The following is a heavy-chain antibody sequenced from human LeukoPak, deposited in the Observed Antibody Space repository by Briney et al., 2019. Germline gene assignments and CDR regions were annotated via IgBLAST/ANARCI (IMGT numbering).Heavy chain of an antibody. D-gene: IGHD2-2*01. CDR2: IKQDGSER. Sequence: GGSLRLSCAASGFTFSSYWMSWVRQAPGKGLEWVANIKQDGSERYYVDSVKGRFTISRDNAKNSLHLQMNSLRAEDTAVYYCARDQRYCSSSSCPWEPFDYWGQGTLVTVSS. CDR1: GFTFSSYW. CDR3: ARDQRYCSSSSCPWEPFDY. V-gene: IGHV3-7*05. J-gene: IGHJ4*02.